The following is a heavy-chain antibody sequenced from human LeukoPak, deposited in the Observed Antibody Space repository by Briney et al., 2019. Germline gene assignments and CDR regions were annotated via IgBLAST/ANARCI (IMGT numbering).Heavy chain of an antibody. V-gene: IGHV3-21*01. J-gene: IGHJ4*02. CDR2: ISSSSDYI. CDR1: TFTFSSDS. D-gene: IGHD6-13*01. Sequence: GGSLRLSCAASTFTFSSDSKNWVRQAPGKGLEWVSSISSSSDYIYYADSVKGRFTISRDNAKNSLYLQMNSLRVEDSAVYYCARDSGSSWREGLNYWGQGTLVTVSS. CDR3: ARDSGSSWREGLNY.